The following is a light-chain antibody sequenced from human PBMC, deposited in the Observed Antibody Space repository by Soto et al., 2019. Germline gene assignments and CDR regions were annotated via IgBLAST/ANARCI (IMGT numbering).Light chain of an antibody. CDR1: QSVSSTY. J-gene: IGKJ1*01. Sequence: EVVLTQSPGTLSLSPGERATLSCRASQSVSSTYLAWYRQKPGQAPRLLIYGTSSRATGIPDTFSVSGSRTAFPLTINILTPENSAVYDFPQSGYSSWTLGQGTKGEIK. CDR3: PQSGYSSWT. CDR2: GTS. V-gene: IGKV3-20*01.